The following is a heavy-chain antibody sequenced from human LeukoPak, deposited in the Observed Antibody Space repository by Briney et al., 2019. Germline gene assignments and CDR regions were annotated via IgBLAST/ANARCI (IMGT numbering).Heavy chain of an antibody. D-gene: IGHD2-15*01. CDR1: GYTFTSNG. Sequence: GASVKGACKASGYTFTSNGVSWVRQATGQGLEWMGWVSGYNGNTNYLQKFEGRVSMTTDTSTSTAYMELRRLRSDDTAVYYCAREWRHCSGGDCDTPSGGMDVWGQGTTVTVSS. CDR2: VSGYNGNT. J-gene: IGHJ6*02. CDR3: AREWRHCSGGDCDTPSGGMDV. V-gene: IGHV1-18*01.